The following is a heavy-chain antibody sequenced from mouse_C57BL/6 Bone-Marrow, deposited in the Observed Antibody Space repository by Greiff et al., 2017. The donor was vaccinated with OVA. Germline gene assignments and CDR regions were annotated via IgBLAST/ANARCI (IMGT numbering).Heavy chain of an antibody. J-gene: IGHJ2*01. CDR3: TRGGVWLRRFFDY. CDR1: GYTFTDYE. D-gene: IGHD2-2*01. CDR2: IDPETGGT. Sequence: VQLQQSGAELVRPGASVTLSCKASGYTFTDYEMHWVKQTPVHGLEWIGAIDPETGGTAYNQTFKGKAILTADKSSSTAYMELRSLTSEDSAVYYCTRGGVWLRRFFDYWGQGTTLTVSS. V-gene: IGHV1-15*01.